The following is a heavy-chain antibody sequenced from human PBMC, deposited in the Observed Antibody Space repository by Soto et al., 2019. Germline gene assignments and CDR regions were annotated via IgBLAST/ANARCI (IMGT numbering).Heavy chain of an antibody. V-gene: IGHV4-59*11. Sequence: QVQLQESGPGLVKPSETLSLTCTVSGGSIINHYWRWIRQSPGKGLEWIGYIYYSGSTNYNPSLKSRVDISVDTSKNQCSLQLSSGTAADTAVYDCGSRRTTFYIASWGQGTLVTVSS. CDR1: GGSIINHY. J-gene: IGHJ4*02. CDR3: GSRRTTFYIAS. CDR2: IYYSGST.